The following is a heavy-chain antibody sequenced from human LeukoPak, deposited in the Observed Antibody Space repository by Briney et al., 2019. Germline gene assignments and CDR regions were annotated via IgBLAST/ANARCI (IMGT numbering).Heavy chain of an antibody. CDR1: GFTFSSYA. CDR3: ASGAKQQLVPFDY. CDR2: IGGSGDST. V-gene: IGHV3-23*01. J-gene: IGHJ4*02. Sequence: GGSLRLSCAASGFTFSSYAMSWVRQAPGKGLEWVSGIGGSGDSTYYADSVEGRFTIFRDNSKNTLYLQMNSLRGEDTAVYYCASGAKQQLVPFDYWGQGTLVTVSS. D-gene: IGHD6-6*01.